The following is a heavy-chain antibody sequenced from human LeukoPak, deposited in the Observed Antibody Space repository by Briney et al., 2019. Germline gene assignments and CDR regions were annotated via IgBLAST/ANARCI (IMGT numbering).Heavy chain of an antibody. CDR2: IYSGGST. CDR3: ARAAYYDSSGYPRGYFDL. CDR1: GFTVNSNY. Sequence: GGSLRLSCAASGFTVNSNYMSWVRQAPGKGLEWVSVIYSGGSTYYADSVKGRFTISRHNSKNTLYLQMNSLRAEDTAVYYCARAAYYDSSGYPRGYFDLWGRGTLVTVSS. J-gene: IGHJ2*01. V-gene: IGHV3-53*04. D-gene: IGHD3-22*01.